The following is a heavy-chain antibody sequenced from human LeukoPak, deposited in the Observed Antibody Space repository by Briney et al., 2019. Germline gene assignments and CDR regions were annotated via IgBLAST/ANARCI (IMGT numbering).Heavy chain of an antibody. J-gene: IGHJ4*02. Sequence: GASVKVSCKVSGHPLSELPMYWVRQAPGKGLEWMGGFDPENDERLYAQKFRGRPTMTEDTSTDTAYMELSSLRSEDTAVYYCATEMTSIVPDYWGQGTLVTVSS. V-gene: IGHV1-24*01. CDR1: GHPLSELP. D-gene: IGHD2-21*01. CDR2: FDPENDER. CDR3: ATEMTSIVPDY.